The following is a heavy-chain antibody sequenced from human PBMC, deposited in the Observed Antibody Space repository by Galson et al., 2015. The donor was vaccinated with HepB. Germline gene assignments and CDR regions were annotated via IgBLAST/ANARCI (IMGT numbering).Heavy chain of an antibody. J-gene: IGHJ6*02. CDR2: ISYDGSNK. CDR1: GFTFSSYA. D-gene: IGHD6-13*01. V-gene: IGHV3-30*04. Sequence: SLRLSCAASGFTFSSYAMHWVRQAPGKGLEWVAVISYDGSNKYYADSVKGRFTISRDNSKKTLYLPMNSLRAEDTAVYYCARDRSSSWVYYYGMDVWGQGTTVTVSS. CDR3: ARDRSSSWVYYYGMDV.